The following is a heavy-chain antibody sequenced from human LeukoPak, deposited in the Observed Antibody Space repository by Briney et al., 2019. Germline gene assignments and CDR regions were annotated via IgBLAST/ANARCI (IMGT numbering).Heavy chain of an antibody. Sequence: GGSLRLSCVASGFTFSTYWMTWVRQAPGKGLEWVSVIYSGGSTYYADSVKGRFTISRDNSKNTLYLQMNSLRAEDTAVYYCARGGYSGYDYVVVAAEGAFDIWGQGTMVTVSS. J-gene: IGHJ3*02. CDR1: GFTFSTYW. V-gene: IGHV3-66*01. CDR3: ARGGYSGYDYVVVAAEGAFDI. CDR2: IYSGGST. D-gene: IGHD5-12*01.